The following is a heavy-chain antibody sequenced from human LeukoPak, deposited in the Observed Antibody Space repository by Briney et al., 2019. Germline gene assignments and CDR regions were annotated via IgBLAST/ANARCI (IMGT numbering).Heavy chain of an antibody. CDR3: ARVAEAAAFDY. Sequence: PGGSLRLSCAASGFTFSTYSMNWVRQAPGKGLEWVSSISRNSRYIYNADSMRGRFTISRDNAKNSLYLQMNSLKPEDTAVYYCARVAEAAAFDYWGQGTLVTVSS. CDR2: ISRNSRYI. J-gene: IGHJ4*02. CDR1: GFTFSTYS. D-gene: IGHD6-13*01. V-gene: IGHV3-21*06.